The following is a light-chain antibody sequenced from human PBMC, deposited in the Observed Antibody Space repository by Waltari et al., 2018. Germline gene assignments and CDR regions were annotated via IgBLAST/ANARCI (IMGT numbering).Light chain of an antibody. CDR2: EGS. J-gene: IGLJ2*01. CDR3: CSYAGSSTLV. Sequence: QSALTQPASVSGSPGQSIPISCTGTSSDVGCYNLVSWYQQHPVKAPKLRIYEGSKRPSWVSNRFSGSKSGNTASLTISGLQAEDEADYYCCSYAGSSTLVFGGGTKLTVL. V-gene: IGLV2-23*01. CDR1: SSDVGCYNL.